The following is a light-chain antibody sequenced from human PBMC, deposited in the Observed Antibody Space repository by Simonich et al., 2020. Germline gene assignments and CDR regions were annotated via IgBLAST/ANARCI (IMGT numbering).Light chain of an antibody. CDR3: QQFNSYPRT. V-gene: IGKV1-13*02. CDR1: QGISSA. Sequence: AIQLTQSPSSLSASVGDRVTITFRASQGISSALAWYQQKPGKAPKLLIYDASSLESGVPTRFSGSGSGTDFTLTISSLQPEDFATYYCQQFNSYPRTFGQGTKVEIK. J-gene: IGKJ1*01. CDR2: DAS.